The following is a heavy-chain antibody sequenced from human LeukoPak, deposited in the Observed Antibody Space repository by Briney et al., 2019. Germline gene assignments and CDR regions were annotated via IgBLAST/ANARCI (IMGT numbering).Heavy chain of an antibody. CDR1: GGTFRGSS. D-gene: IGHD3-10*01. V-gene: IGHV1-69*04. CDR3: ARVLHGDFGGGGFDI. CDR2: IIPLFHKA. Sequence: SVTVSCKASGGTFRGSSINWVRQAPGQGLEWMGRIIPLFHKADYTQKFQDRVTITADKSTNTVYMELSRLTFEDTGVFYCARVLHGDFGGGGFDIWGQGTTVTVSS. J-gene: IGHJ3*02.